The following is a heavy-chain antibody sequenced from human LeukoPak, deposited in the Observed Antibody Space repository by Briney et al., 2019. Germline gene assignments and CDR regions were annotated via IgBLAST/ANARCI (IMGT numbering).Heavy chain of an antibody. CDR2: ISAYNGNT. CDR1: GYTFTSYG. CDR3: ARWYYYDSSGYYPFDY. J-gene: IGHJ4*02. Sequence: ASVKVSCKASGYTFTSYGISWVRQAPGQGLEWMGWISAYNGNTNYAQKHQGRVTMTTDTSTSTAYMELRSLRSDDTAVYYCARWYYYDSSGYYPFDYWGQGTLVTVFS. D-gene: IGHD3-22*01. V-gene: IGHV1-18*01.